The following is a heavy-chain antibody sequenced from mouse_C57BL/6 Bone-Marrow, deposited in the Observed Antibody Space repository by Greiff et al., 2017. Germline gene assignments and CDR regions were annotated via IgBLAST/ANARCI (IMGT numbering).Heavy chain of an antibody. CDR3: VREGPRDVDWCFDV. J-gene: IGHJ1*03. Sequence: EVKLVESGGGLVQPKGSLKLSCAASGFTFNTYAMHWVRQAPGKGLEWVARLRSKSSNYATYYADSVKDRFTISRDDSQSMLYLQMNNLKTEDTAMYYCVREGPRDVDWCFDVWGTGATVTVSS. CDR2: LRSKSSNYAT. V-gene: IGHV10-3*01. CDR1: GFTFNTYA. D-gene: IGHD3-3*01.